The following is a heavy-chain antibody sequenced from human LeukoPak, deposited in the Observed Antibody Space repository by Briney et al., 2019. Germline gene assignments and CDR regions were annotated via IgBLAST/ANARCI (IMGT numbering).Heavy chain of an antibody. Sequence: GGSLRLSCAASGFTFDDYGMSCVRQAPGKGLEWVSGINWNGGSTGYADSVKGRFTISRDNAKNSLYLQMNSLRAEDTALYYCARDALKYYYDSSGYYFSYWGQGTLVTVSS. CDR2: INWNGGST. J-gene: IGHJ4*02. CDR1: GFTFDDYG. V-gene: IGHV3-20*04. D-gene: IGHD3-22*01. CDR3: ARDALKYYYDSSGYYFSY.